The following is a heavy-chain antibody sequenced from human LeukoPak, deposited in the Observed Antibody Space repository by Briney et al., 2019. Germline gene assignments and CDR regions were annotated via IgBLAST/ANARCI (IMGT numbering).Heavy chain of an antibody. Sequence: TGGSLRLSCAASGFIFSTYSMNWVRQAPGKGLEWVSYIKSSSSTIHYADSVKGRFTISRDNAKNSLFLQMNSLRAEDTAVCYCARDSGRSGWYADYWGQGTLVTVSS. D-gene: IGHD6-19*01. CDR2: IKSSSSTI. V-gene: IGHV3-48*01. J-gene: IGHJ4*02. CDR1: GFIFSTYS. CDR3: ARDSGRSGWYADY.